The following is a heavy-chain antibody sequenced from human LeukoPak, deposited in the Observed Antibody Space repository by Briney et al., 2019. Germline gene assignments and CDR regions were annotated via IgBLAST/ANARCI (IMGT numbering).Heavy chain of an antibody. D-gene: IGHD4-23*01. CDR2: ISSSGSTI. J-gene: IGHJ3*02. CDR1: GFTFSDYY. Sequence: GGSLRLSCAASGFTFSDYYMSWIRQAPGKGLEWVSYISSSGSTIYYADSVKGRFTISRDNAKNSLYLQMNSLRAEDTAVYYCASGGNYGGNPRPPGGDAFDIWGQGTMVTVSS. CDR3: ASGGNYGGNPRPPGGDAFDI. V-gene: IGHV3-11*04.